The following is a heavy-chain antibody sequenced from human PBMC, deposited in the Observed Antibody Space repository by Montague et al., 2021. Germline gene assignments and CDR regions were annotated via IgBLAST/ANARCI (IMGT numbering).Heavy chain of an antibody. CDR1: GFIFSSFC. J-gene: IGHJ5*01. CDR3: ARGYDS. Sequence: SLRLSCAASGFIFSSFCIHWVRQAPGKGLVWVSTITTDGSNTNYADSVKGRFTISRDNAKNTLYLQMNSLRLEDTAVYYCARGYDSWGQGALVTVSS. CDR2: ITTDGSNT. V-gene: IGHV3-74*01. D-gene: IGHD3-22*01.